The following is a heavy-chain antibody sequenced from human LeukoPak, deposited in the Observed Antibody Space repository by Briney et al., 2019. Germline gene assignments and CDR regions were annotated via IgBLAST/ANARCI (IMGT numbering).Heavy chain of an antibody. J-gene: IGHJ3*02. Sequence: SVKVSCKASGGTFSSYTISWVRQAPGQGLEWMGRIIPIFGTANYAQKFQGRVTITTDESTSTAYMELSSLRSEDTAVYYCARGVSHNYYDSSGYPTGIAFDIWGQGTMVTVSS. V-gene: IGHV1-69*05. CDR1: GGTFSSYT. CDR3: ARGVSHNYYDSSGYPTGIAFDI. D-gene: IGHD3-22*01. CDR2: IIPIFGTA.